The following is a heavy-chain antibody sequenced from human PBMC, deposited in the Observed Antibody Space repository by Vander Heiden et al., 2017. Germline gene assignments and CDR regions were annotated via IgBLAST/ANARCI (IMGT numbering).Heavy chain of an antibody. Sequence: EVQLVESGGGLVKPGGSLRLSCAASGFTFSSYSMNGVRQGPGKGLEWVSSISSSSSYIYYADSVKGRFTISRDNAKNSLYLQRNSLRAEDTAVYYCARDPEFWSGYYSYYYYGMDVWGQGTTVTVSS. D-gene: IGHD3-3*01. CDR1: GFTFSSYS. CDR2: ISSSSSYI. V-gene: IGHV3-21*01. CDR3: ARDPEFWSGYYSYYYYGMDV. J-gene: IGHJ6*02.